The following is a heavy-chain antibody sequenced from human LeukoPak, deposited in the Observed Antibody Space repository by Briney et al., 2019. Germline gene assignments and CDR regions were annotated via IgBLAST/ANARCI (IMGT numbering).Heavy chain of an antibody. J-gene: IGHJ5*02. CDR3: ARSHSGWQGHNNWFDP. V-gene: IGHV4-38-2*01. Sequence: PSETLSLTCEVSGYSISSDKYWGWIRQPPGKGLEWIGSIYHTGSTYYNPSLKSRVSISVDTSKNQFSLKFTSVTAADTAVYYCARSHSGWQGHNNWFDPWGQGTHVTVSS. D-gene: IGHD6-19*01. CDR1: GYSISSDKY. CDR2: IYHTGST.